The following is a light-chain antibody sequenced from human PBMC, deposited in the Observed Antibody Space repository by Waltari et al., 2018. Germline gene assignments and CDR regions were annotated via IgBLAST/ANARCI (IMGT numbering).Light chain of an antibody. CDR1: QSIATN. CDR2: DAS. CDR3: QQYNRWPPIT. J-gene: IGKJ5*01. V-gene: IGKV3-15*01. Sequence: VMTQSPATLSVSPGGRATLSCRASQSIATNLAWYQQRRGQAPRLLIFDASTRATSISGRFSGSGSETEFTLTISSLQSEDSAVYYCQQYNRWPPITFGQGTRLEIK.